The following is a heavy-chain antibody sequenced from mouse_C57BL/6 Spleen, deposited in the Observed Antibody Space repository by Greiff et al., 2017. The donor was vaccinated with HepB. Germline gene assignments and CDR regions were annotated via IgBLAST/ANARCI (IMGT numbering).Heavy chain of an antibody. CDR1: GYTFTSYW. J-gene: IGHJ1*03. Sequence: VQLQQSGAELVKPGASVKLSCKASGYTFTSYWMQWVKQRPGQGLEWIGEIDPSDSYTNYNQKFKGKATLTVDTSSSTAYMQLSSLTSEDSAVYYCARLTGTITGYFDVWGTGTTVTVSS. CDR2: IDPSDSYT. CDR3: ARLTGTITGYFDV. D-gene: IGHD4-1*01. V-gene: IGHV1-50*01.